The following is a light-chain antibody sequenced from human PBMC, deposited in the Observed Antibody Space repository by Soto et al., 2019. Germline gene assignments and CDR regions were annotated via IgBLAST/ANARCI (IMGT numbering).Light chain of an antibody. J-gene: IGKJ4*01. Sequence: EIVLTQSPATLSLSPGERATLSCRASQSVSSYLAWYQQKPGQAPRLLIYDASNRATGVPARFRGSGSGTDFTLTISSLEPEDFAVYYCKQRSNWPLTFGGGTKVEIK. V-gene: IGKV3-11*01. CDR1: QSVSSY. CDR3: KQRSNWPLT. CDR2: DAS.